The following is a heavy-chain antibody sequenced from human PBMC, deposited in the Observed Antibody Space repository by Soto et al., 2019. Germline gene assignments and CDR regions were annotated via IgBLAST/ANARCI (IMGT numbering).Heavy chain of an antibody. D-gene: IGHD2-8*01. V-gene: IGHV3-23*01. J-gene: IGHJ4*02. CDR2: ISASGDST. Sequence: EVQLLESGGGLVQPGESLRLSWAASGFSFTTYVMGWVRQAPGMGLEWVSGISASGDSTFYAESVEGRFTISIDNSKNTIYLKMNSLRVDDTAIYHSTKGAWGVRPPPTIYYFDVWGQGTLVTVSS. CDR3: TKGAWGVRPPPTIYYFDV. CDR1: GFSFTTYV.